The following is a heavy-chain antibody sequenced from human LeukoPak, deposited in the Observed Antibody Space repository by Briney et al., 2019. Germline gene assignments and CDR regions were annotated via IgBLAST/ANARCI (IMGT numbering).Heavy chain of an antibody. J-gene: IGHJ4*02. CDR2: ISYDGSNK. D-gene: IGHD2-21*02. V-gene: IGHV3-30-3*01. Sequence: GRSLRLSCAASGFTFSSYAMHWVRQAPGKGLEWVAVISYDGSNKYYADSVKGRFTISRDNSKNTLYLPMNSLRAEDTAVYYCATTHVVVTANFDYWGQGTLVTVSS. CDR1: GFTFSSYA. CDR3: ATTHVVVTANFDY.